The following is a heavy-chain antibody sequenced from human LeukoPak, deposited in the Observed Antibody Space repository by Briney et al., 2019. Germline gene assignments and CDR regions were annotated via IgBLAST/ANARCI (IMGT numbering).Heavy chain of an antibody. CDR2: ISSNGDTT. J-gene: IGHJ4*02. CDR3: ARETIGTNDY. D-gene: IGHD5-24*01. CDR1: GFTFSSYP. Sequence: GGSLKLSCAASGFTFSSYPMHWVRQAPGKGLEYVSAISSNGDTTYYANSVRSRFTISRDNSKNTLYLQMGSLRTEDMAIYYCARETIGTNDYWGQGTLVTVSS. V-gene: IGHV3-64*01.